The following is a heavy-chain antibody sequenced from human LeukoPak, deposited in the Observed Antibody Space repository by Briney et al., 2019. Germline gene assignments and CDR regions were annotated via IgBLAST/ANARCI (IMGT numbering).Heavy chain of an antibody. V-gene: IGHV3-23*01. Sequence: GSLRLSCAASGFTFSSYAMSWVRQAPGKGLEWVSAISGSGGSTYYADSVKGRFTISRDNAKNSLYLQMNSLRAEDTAVYYCARVSGDYGGNSRQPDAFDIWGQGTMVTVSS. J-gene: IGHJ3*02. CDR2: ISGSGGST. CDR1: GFTFSSYA. CDR3: ARVSGDYGGNSRQPDAFDI. D-gene: IGHD4-23*01.